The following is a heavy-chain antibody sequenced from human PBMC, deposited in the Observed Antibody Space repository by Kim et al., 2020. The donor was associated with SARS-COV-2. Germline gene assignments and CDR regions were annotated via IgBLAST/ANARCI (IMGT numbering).Heavy chain of an antibody. D-gene: IGHD3-16*02. V-gene: IGHV5-10-1*01. CDR2: NDPSDSYT. Sequence: GESLKISCKGSGYSFSSYWITWVRQMPGKGLEWVGRNDPSDSYTNYGPFFQGHVNMSVDKSISVVYLRWRSLKASDTAIYYCARHRSATLFADSMDGWGQ. CDR1: GYSFSSYW. J-gene: IGHJ6*02. CDR3: ARHRSATLFADSMDG.